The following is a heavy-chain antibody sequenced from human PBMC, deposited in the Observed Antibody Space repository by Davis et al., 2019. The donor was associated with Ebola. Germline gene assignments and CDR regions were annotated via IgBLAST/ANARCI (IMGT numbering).Heavy chain of an antibody. V-gene: IGHV3-30*18. Sequence: PGGSLRLSCAASGFTFSSYGMHWVRQAPGKGLEWVAVISYDGSNKYYADSVKGRFTISRDNSKNTLYLQMNSLRAEDTAVYYCAKSAEKDYGDSSDWYFDLWGRGTLVTVSS. CDR2: ISYDGSNK. CDR3: AKSAEKDYGDSSDWYFDL. D-gene: IGHD4-17*01. J-gene: IGHJ2*01. CDR1: GFTFSSYG.